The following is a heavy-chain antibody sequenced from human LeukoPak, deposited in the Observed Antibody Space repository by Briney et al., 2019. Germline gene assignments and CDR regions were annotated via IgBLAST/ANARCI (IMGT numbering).Heavy chain of an antibody. CDR3: VRDRGYSNFDY. D-gene: IGHD4-11*01. CDR1: GFTFDDYT. V-gene: IGHV3-9*01. J-gene: IGHJ4*02. CDR2: INWKGDVI. Sequence: GRSLRLSCAASGFTFDDYTMHWVRQAPGKALEWVSTINWKGDVIAYADSVKGRFTISRDNAKNSLDLQMNSLRAEDTAVYYCVRDRGYSNFDYWGQGSLVTVSS.